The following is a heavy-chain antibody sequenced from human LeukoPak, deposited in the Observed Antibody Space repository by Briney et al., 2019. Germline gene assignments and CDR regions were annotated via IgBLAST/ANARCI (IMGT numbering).Heavy chain of an antibody. J-gene: IGHJ4*02. CDR3: AKVMPLYQQQWGLYDY. V-gene: IGHV3-23*01. CDR1: GFTFSSYA. CDR2: ISVSGGST. Sequence: GGSLRLSCAASGFTFSSYAMSWVRQAPGKGLEWVSAISVSGGSTYYADSVKGRFTISRDNSKNTLYLQMNSLRAEDTAVYYCAKVMPLYQQQWGLYDYWGQGTLVTVSS. D-gene: IGHD2-2*01.